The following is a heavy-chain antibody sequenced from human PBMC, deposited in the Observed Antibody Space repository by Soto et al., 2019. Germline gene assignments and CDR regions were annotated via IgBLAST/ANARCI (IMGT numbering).Heavy chain of an antibody. V-gene: IGHV3-23*01. CDR1: GFTFSSYA. CDR3: AKDSYSSSGFHDAFDI. Sequence: GGSLRLSCAASGFTFSSYAMSWVRQAPGKGLEWVSSISGSGGSTYYADSVKGRFTISRDNSKNTLYLQMNSLRAEDTAVYYCAKDSYSSSGFHDAFDIWGQGTMVTVS. J-gene: IGHJ3*02. D-gene: IGHD6-13*01. CDR2: ISGSGGST.